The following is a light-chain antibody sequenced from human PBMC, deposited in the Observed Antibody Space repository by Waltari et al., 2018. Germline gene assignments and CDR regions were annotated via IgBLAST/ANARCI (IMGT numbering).Light chain of an antibody. Sequence: QSALTQPASVSGSPGQSITISCTGTSSDVGFYNYVSWYQQYPGKAPKLINYDVFQWHSGVSNRFSGSKAGNTASLTISGLQTEDEGDYYCNSYTGSSSWVFGGGTKLTVL. CDR3: NSYTGSSSWV. V-gene: IGLV2-14*03. CDR1: SSDVGFYNY. J-gene: IGLJ3*02. CDR2: DVF.